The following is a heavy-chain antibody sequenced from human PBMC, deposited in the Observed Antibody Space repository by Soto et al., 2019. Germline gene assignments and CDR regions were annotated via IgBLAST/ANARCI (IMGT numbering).Heavy chain of an antibody. CDR3: ARAGHSYDSSGYVN. CDR2: ISAYNGNT. D-gene: IGHD3-22*01. Sequence: QVKLVQSGTEVKKPGASMKVSCKASGYSFATSGISWVRQAPGQGLEWMGWISAYNGNTNFNLKHQDRIPITTNTSTSTDKLELRSLRSDDTAVYYCARAGHSYDSSGYVNWGQGTLVTVSS. CDR1: GYSFATSG. J-gene: IGHJ4*02. V-gene: IGHV1-18*01.